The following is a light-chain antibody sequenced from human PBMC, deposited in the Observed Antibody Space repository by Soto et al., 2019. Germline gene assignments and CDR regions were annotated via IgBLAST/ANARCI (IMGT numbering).Light chain of an antibody. V-gene: IGLV2-8*01. CDR2: EVS. CDR3: SSYAGSTRYV. Sequence: LNPPPSAYGSPGQSVTISCTGSSSDVGGYNYVSWYQQHPGKAPKLMIYEVSKRPSGVPDRFSGSKSGNTASLTVSGLQAEDEADYYCSSYAGSTRYVFGTGTKVTVL. CDR1: SSDVGGYNY. J-gene: IGLJ1*01.